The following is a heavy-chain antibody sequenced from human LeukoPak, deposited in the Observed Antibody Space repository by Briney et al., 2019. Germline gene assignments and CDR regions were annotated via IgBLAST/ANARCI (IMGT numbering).Heavy chain of an antibody. CDR1: GYTFTTYA. D-gene: IGHD2-21*01. Sequence: ASVKVSGKASGYTFTTYAIHWVRQAPGQSLEWMGWINAGNGDTAYSQKFQGRVTITRDTSASTAYMQLSGLRSEDTAVYYCVRNVVRTGYYDNWGQGTLVTVSS. CDR2: INAGNGDT. J-gene: IGHJ4*02. CDR3: VRNVVRTGYYDN. V-gene: IGHV1-3*01.